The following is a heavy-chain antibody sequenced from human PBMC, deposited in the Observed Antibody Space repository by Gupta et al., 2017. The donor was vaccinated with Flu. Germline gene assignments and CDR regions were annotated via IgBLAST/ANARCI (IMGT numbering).Heavy chain of an antibody. CDR3: ARDGLGYYFDF. CDR1: GYSFTSNS. J-gene: IGHJ4*02. D-gene: IGHD3-16*01. Sequence: QVQLVQSGAEVKKPGASVKVSCKASGYSFTSNSMHWVRQAPGQRPEWMAWINPGNGNTKYSKKFQARVSVTRDTSARTFYMELSSLKSEDTAVYYCARDGLGYYFDFWGQGTLVTGSS. CDR2: INPGNGNT. V-gene: IGHV1-3*01.